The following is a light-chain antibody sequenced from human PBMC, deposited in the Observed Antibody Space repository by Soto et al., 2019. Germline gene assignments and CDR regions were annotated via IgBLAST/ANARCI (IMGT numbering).Light chain of an antibody. V-gene: IGKV1-6*01. CDR1: QGIGNA. J-gene: IGKJ4*01. Sequence: AIQMTQSPSSLSASVGARVPISCRASQGIGNALGWYPQKPGKPPKVRIDGASNLQSGVPPRFSGSGSGTDFTLAISSLQPEDLAVYYCQQYGTSPPTFGGGTKV. CDR2: GAS. CDR3: QQYGTSPPT.